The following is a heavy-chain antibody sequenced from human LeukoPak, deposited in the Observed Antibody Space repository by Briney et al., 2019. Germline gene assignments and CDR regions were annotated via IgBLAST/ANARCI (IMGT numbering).Heavy chain of an antibody. CDR3: ARGRAFPSGIAAAGKGDY. D-gene: IGHD6-13*01. CDR2: INHLGRT. V-gene: IGHV4-34*01. CDR1: GGSFSVYY. Sequence: SETLSLTCAVYGGSFSVYYWSWIRQPPGKGLEWIAEINHLGRTNYNPSLKSRATISIDTSKNQVFLKLSSVTAADTAVYYCARGRAFPSGIAAAGKGDYWGQGTLVTVSS. J-gene: IGHJ4*02.